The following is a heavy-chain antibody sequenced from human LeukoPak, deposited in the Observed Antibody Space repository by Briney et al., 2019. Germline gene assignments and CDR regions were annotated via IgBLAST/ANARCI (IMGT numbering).Heavy chain of an antibody. Sequence: SATLSLTCAVNGGSFSDYFWGWFRQPPGKGLEWIGEVNHRETTSSNPSLKSRVAISVDASKNQFSLKLSSVTAADTAIYYCARIHLWPENWFDAWGQGGLVTVSS. V-gene: IGHV4-34*01. D-gene: IGHD3-10*01. J-gene: IGHJ5*02. CDR1: GGSFSDYF. CDR2: VNHRETT. CDR3: ARIHLWPENWFDA.